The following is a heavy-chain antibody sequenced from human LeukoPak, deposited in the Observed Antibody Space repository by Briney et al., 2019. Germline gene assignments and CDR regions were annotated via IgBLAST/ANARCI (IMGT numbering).Heavy chain of an antibody. Sequence: GGSLRLSCAASGFTVSSNYMSWVRQAPGKGLEWVSVIYSGGSTYYADSVKGRFTISRDNSKNTLYLQMNSLRADDTAVFYCARDPVAVTTPRYFDYWGQGTLVTVSS. J-gene: IGHJ4*02. D-gene: IGHD4-17*01. CDR3: ARDPVAVTTPRYFDY. CDR2: IYSGGST. V-gene: IGHV3-53*05. CDR1: GFTVSSNY.